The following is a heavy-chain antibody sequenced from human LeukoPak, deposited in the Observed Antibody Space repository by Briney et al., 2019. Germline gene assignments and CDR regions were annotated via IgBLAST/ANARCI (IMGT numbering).Heavy chain of an antibody. V-gene: IGHV1-3*03. CDR2: INAGNGNT. CDR1: GYTFTSYG. J-gene: IGHJ6*03. D-gene: IGHD3-3*01. Sequence: ASVKVSCKASGYTFTSYGISWVRQAPGQRLEWMGRINAGNGNTKYSQEFQDRVTITRDTSASTAYMELSSLRSEDMAVYYCARARYETRIWPKSRYDYYHYMDVWGKGTTVTVSS. CDR3: ARARYETRIWPKSRYDYYHYMDV.